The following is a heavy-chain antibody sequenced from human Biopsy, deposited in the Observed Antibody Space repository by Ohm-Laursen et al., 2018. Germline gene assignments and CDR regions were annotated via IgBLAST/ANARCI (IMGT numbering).Heavy chain of an antibody. J-gene: IGHJ4*02. V-gene: IGHV4-59*01. Sequence: SETLSLTCTVSRDSISNYYWNWIWQPPGKGLEWIGYIYYTGSTNYNPSVKSRVTISVDTSKNQFSLKLNSVTAADAAVYFCARDSRGGHLNTTLITGKNLDSWGQGILVTVSS. CDR1: RDSISNYY. D-gene: IGHD3-16*01. CDR2: IYYTGST. CDR3: ARDSRGGHLNTTLITGKNLDS.